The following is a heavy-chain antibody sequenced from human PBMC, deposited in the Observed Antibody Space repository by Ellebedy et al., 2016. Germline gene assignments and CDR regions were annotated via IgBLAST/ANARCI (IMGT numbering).Heavy chain of an antibody. CDR3: ARDLGFFHFDS. D-gene: IGHD3-16*01. CDR1: GFTFSHYG. V-gene: IGHV3-30*03. J-gene: IGHJ4*02. Sequence: GGSLRLSCAASGFTFSHYGMHWVRQAPGKGLEWVAVISYLGGDKYYADSVRGRFTISRDNAKNSLFLQMNTLRAEDTAVYYCARDLGFFHFDSWGQGALVTVSS. CDR2: ISYLGGDK.